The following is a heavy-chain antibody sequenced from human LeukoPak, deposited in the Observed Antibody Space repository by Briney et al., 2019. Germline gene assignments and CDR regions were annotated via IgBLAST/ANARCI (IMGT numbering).Heavy chain of an antibody. CDR2: IIPIFGTA. V-gene: IGHV1-69*01. Sequence: ASVKVSCKASGGTFSSYAISWVRQAPGQGLEWMGGIIPIFGTANYAQKFQGRVTITADESTSTAYMELSSLRSEDTAVYYCARVAYYGDYELGPLDYWGQGTLVTVSS. CDR3: ARVAYYGDYELGPLDY. D-gene: IGHD4-17*01. J-gene: IGHJ4*02. CDR1: GGTFSSYA.